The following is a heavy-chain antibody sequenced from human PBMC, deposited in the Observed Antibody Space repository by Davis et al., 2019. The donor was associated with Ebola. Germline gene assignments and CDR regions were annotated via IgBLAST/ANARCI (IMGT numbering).Heavy chain of an antibody. CDR3: ARLRYLSGMDV. CDR2: INAGNGNT. Sequence: AASVKVSCKASGYTFTSYAMHWVRQAPGQRLEWIGWINAGNGNTKYSQKFQGRVTITRDTSASTAYMELSSLRSEDTAVYYCARLRYLSGMDVWGQGTTVTVSS. CDR1: GYTFTSYA. V-gene: IGHV1-3*01. D-gene: IGHD3-9*01. J-gene: IGHJ6*02.